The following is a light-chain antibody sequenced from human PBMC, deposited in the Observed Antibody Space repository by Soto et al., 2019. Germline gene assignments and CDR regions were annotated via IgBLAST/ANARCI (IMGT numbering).Light chain of an antibody. CDR3: QSYDNSLSAYV. Sequence: QSVRTQPPSLSVAPGQRVTISCTGSSSDIGAGSEVHWYQQLPGTAPKLLIFGSTNRPSGVPDRFSGSKSATSASLAITGLQAEDEADYYCQSYDNSLSAYVFGTGTKVTVL. V-gene: IGLV1-40*01. CDR1: SSDIGAGSE. CDR2: GST. J-gene: IGLJ1*01.